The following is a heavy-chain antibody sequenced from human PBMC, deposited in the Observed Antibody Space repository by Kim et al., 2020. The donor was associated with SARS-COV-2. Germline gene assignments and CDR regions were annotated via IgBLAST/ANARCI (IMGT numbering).Heavy chain of an antibody. V-gene: IGHV3-7*03. CDR3: GKAYW. CDR1: GFSISTDW. J-gene: IGHJ2*01. CDR2: IRQDGGQK. Sequence: GGSLRLSCIASGFSISTDWMTWLRQVPGRGLEWVATIRQDGGQKYYVDSVKGRFTISRDNAGNSLYLQMSSLRADDTAVYYCGKAYW.